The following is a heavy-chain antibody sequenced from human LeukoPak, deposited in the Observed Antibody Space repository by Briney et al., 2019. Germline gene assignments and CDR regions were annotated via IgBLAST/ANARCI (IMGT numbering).Heavy chain of an antibody. V-gene: IGHV4-59*01. Sequence: GSLRLSCAASGFTLSNYAMSWVRQPPGKGLEWIGYMYHSGSSNYSPSLKSRVTISVDPSQHHFSLKLSSVTAADTAVYYCARGSGWYLNFDYWGQGTLVTGSS. CDR3: ARGSGWYLNFDY. D-gene: IGHD6-19*01. CDR1: GFTLSNYA. CDR2: MYHSGSS. J-gene: IGHJ4*02.